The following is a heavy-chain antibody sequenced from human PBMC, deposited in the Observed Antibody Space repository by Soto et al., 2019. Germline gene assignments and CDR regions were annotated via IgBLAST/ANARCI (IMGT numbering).Heavy chain of an antibody. CDR3: AREVVSGYDFGY. J-gene: IGHJ4*02. Sequence: QVPLVQSGAEVKKPGASVTVSCKASGYTFTSFAIHWVRQAPGQRPEWMGWINADTGNTKYSQRFQGRVTFARDTSANTAYMQVSSARSEDTAVYFCAREVVSGYDFGYWGQGTLVTVSS. CDR1: GYTFTSFA. D-gene: IGHD5-12*01. CDR2: INADTGNT. V-gene: IGHV1-3*01.